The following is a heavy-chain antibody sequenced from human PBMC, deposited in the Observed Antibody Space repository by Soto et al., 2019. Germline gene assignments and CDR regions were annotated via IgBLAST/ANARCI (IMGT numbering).Heavy chain of an antibody. V-gene: IGHV1-69*01. CDR2: ISPLFSTT. CDR1: GDLFNNYA. J-gene: IGHJ4*02. D-gene: IGHD6-13*01. Sequence: QVQLVQSGAEVKDPGSSVKVSCKATGDLFNNYACNWVRQAPGQGLEWMGRISPLFSTTTYAQKFQGRVTLGADELTAIVYLDVSNLESADTAMYYCAASSSVAAAGYFKFWGQGTLVTVSP. CDR3: AASSSVAAAGYFKF.